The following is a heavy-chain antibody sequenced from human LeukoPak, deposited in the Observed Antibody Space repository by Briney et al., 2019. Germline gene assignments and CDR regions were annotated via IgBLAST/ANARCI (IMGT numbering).Heavy chain of an antibody. Sequence: GGSLRLSCAASGISFSNYSMNWVRQAPGKGLEWVSYISSSGSTIYYADSVKGRFTISRDNAKNTLYLQMNSLRAEDTAVYYCARDQSGIVATITFDYWGQGILVTVSS. J-gene: IGHJ4*02. CDR2: ISSSGSTI. CDR3: ARDQSGIVATITFDY. CDR1: GISFSNYS. D-gene: IGHD5-12*01. V-gene: IGHV3-48*04.